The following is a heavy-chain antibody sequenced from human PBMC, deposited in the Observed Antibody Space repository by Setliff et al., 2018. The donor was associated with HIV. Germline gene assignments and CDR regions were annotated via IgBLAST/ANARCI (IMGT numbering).Heavy chain of an antibody. V-gene: IGHV1-46*01. J-gene: IGHJ4*02. CDR1: RYTFSSYY. Sequence: ASVKVSCKASRYTFSSYYLHWMRQAPGQGLEWMAMIDTTGSTFYAQTFQGRITMTRDTSTSTAYMELSSLTSEDTAVYYCARPSVRMARNWYDFGYWGQGTLVTVSS. CDR2: IDTTGST. D-gene: IGHD1-1*01. CDR3: ARPSVRMARNWYDFGY.